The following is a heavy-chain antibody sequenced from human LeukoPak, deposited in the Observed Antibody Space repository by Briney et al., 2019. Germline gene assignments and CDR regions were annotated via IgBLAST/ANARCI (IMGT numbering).Heavy chain of an antibody. CDR2: ISSSGLTI. V-gene: IGHV3-11*01. J-gene: IGHJ3*02. CDR3: ATDIRWGAFDI. D-gene: IGHD3-3*01. Sequence: GGSLRLSCAASGFTFSDYYMSWIRRAPGKGLEWVSYISSSGLTIYYADSVKGRFTISRDNGKNSLYLQMNSLRAEDTAVYYCATDIRWGAFDIWGQGTMVTVSS. CDR1: GFTFSDYY.